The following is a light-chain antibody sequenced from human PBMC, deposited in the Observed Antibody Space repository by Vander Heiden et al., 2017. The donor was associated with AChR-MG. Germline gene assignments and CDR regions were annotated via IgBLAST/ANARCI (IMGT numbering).Light chain of an antibody. CDR1: ILSAYY. CDR3: HSRASSGNEDV. Sequence: SSELTQDHAVSVALGQTVNITCQGYILSAYYASWYQQKPGQAPLLVMYGQNSRPAGIPDRFSGSNSGRTATLTITGAQAEDEADYYCHSRASSGNEDVFGLGTKVTVL. CDR2: GQN. V-gene: IGLV3-19*01. J-gene: IGLJ1*01.